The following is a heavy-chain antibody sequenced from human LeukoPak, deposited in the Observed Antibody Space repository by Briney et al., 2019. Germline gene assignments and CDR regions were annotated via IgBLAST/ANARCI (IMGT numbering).Heavy chain of an antibody. CDR2: IYYSGST. V-gene: IGHV4-30-4*01. Sequence: SETLSLTCTVSGGSISVGDYYWSWIRQPPGKGLERIGYIYYSGSTYYNPSLKSRVTISVDTSKNQFSVKLNSVTAADTAVYYCARGPNYVWGSYRYFDYWGQGTLVTVSS. J-gene: IGHJ4*02. CDR1: GGSISVGDYY. CDR3: ARGPNYVWGSYRYFDY. D-gene: IGHD3-16*02.